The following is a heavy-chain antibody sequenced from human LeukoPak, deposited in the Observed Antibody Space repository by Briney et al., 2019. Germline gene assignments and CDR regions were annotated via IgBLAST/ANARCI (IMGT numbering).Heavy chain of an antibody. J-gene: IGHJ5*02. D-gene: IGHD6-13*01. CDR1: ALSLRSYW. Sequence: PLGSHRHSCATPALSLRSYWVHWVPQAPGKGLGTVPRIKSDGSTASQAGCVTGRFTISRDNANNTLYLQMNSLRAEDTGVYYCARDGSSCSNWLDPWGQGTLVTVSS. CDR2: IKSDGSTA. V-gene: IGHV3-74*01. CDR3: ARDGSSCSNWLDP.